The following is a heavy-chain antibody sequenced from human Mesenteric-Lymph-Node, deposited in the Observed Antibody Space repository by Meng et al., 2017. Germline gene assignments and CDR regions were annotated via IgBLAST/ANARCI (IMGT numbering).Heavy chain of an antibody. D-gene: IGHD6-19*01. CDR2: IGHSGTT. CDR3: VRSSGWVRTGFDP. V-gene: IGHV4-39*01. CDR1: GGSIRTSGYY. Sequence: QRQLQGWSPGLVKPSGGLPLTCSGSGGSIRTSGYYGGWIRRPPGKGLEWIGSIGHSGTTYYTPSLRRRVTVSIDTSKNQFSLEVTSVTAADTAVYYCVRSSGWVRTGFDPWGQGTLVTVSS. J-gene: IGHJ5*02.